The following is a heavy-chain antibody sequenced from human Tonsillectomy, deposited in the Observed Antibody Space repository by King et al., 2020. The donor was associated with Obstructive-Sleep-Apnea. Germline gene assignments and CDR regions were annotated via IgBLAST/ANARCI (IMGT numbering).Heavy chain of an antibody. V-gene: IGHV5-51*01. CDR2: IYPGDSDT. Sequence: QLVQSGAEVKKPGESLKISCKGSGYSFSNYWITWVRQMPGKGLEWMGIIYPGDSDTKYSPSFQGQVTISADKSISTAYLQWTSLKASDTAIYYCARRQLRNTYYGLDVWGQGTTVTVSS. CDR1: GYSFSNYW. J-gene: IGHJ6*02. D-gene: IGHD1-14*01. CDR3: ARRQLRNTYYGLDV.